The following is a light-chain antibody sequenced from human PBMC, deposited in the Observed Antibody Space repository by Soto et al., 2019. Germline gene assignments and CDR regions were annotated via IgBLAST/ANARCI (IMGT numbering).Light chain of an antibody. J-gene: IGKJ1*01. Sequence: DVQMTQSPPTLSASAGDRVTITCRASESISSWLAWYQQKPGKAPKLLIYKASSLESGVPSRFSGSGSGTEFTLTISSLQPDDFATYYCQQYNSYAWTFGQGTKVDI. CDR2: KAS. CDR3: QQYNSYAWT. V-gene: IGKV1-5*03. CDR1: ESISSW.